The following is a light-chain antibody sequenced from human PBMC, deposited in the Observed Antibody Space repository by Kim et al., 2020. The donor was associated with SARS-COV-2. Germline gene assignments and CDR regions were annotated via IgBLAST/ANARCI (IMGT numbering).Light chain of an antibody. V-gene: IGKV3-20*01. J-gene: IGKJ2*01. CDR1: QSVSSSS. CDR3: QQYGIAPPYT. Sequence: PGERATRSCRASQSVSSSSLAWYQQKPGQAPRLLMYGASSRATGIPDRFSGSGSRTDFILTISRLEAEDFAVCYCQQYGIAPPYTFGQETKLDI. CDR2: GAS.